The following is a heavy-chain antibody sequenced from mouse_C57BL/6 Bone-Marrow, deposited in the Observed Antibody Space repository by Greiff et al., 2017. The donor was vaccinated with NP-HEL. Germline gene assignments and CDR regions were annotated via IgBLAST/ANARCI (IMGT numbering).Heavy chain of an antibody. J-gene: IGHJ4*01. CDR3: APIYDGYAMDY. Sequence: EVQLVESGPGLVKPSQSLSLTCSVTGYSITSGYYWNWIRQFPGNKLEWMGYISYDGSNNYNPSLKNRISITRDTSKNQFFLKLNSVTTEDTATYYCAPIYDGYAMDYWGQGTSVTVSS. CDR1: GYSITSGYY. CDR2: ISYDGSN. D-gene: IGHD2-3*01. V-gene: IGHV3-6*02.